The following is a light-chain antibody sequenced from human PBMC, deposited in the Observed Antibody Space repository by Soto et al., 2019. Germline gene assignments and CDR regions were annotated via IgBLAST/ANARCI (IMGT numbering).Light chain of an antibody. CDR2: GAS. Sequence: EIVLTQSPGALSLSPGERATLSCRASQSGSSTYLAWYQQKPGQAPRLLIHGASNRATGIPDGLSGSGSGTDFTLTISRLEPEDFGVYDCQHYGSSSFTFGPGTKGDLK. CDR3: QHYGSSSFT. CDR1: QSGSSTY. J-gene: IGKJ3*01. V-gene: IGKV3-20*01.